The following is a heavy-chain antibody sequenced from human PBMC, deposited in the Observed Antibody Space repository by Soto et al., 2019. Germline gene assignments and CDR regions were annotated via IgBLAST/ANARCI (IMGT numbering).Heavy chain of an antibody. J-gene: IGHJ6*02. D-gene: IGHD2-21*02. CDR3: ASGPRRGDVTEVTTSGEQYFYGMNV. CDR2: FDPEDGET. Sequence: ASVKVSCKVSGHTLTEISMHWVRQAPGKGLEWMGGFDPEDGETFYAQKFQGRLTMTEDTAIETAYMEMSFLRSEDTAVYYCASGPRRGDVTEVTTSGEQYFYGMNVWGQGTTVTVYS. V-gene: IGHV1-24*01. CDR1: GHTLTEIS.